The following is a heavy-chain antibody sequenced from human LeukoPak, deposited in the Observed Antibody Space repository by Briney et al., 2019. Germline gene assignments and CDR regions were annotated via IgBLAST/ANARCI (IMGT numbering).Heavy chain of an antibody. CDR1: GFTFSTYN. CDR2: VGTAGDT. CDR3: ARRGDSRGYYDAFDI. D-gene: IGHD3-22*01. Sequence: GGSLRLSCTASGFTFSTYNMHWVRQPTGKGLEWVSAVGTAGDTYYPGSVKGRFTISRDTAKNSLYLQMNGLRGGDTAVYYCARRGDSRGYYDAFDIWGQGTMVTVSS. J-gene: IGHJ3*02. V-gene: IGHV3-13*01.